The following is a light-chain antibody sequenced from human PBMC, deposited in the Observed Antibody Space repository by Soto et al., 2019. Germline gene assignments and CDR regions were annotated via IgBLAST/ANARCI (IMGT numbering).Light chain of an antibody. CDR3: QYRGIWPPGAT. CDR2: DAS. J-gene: IGKJ4*01. CDR1: QSIYNY. Sequence: ELVLTQSPVTLSLSPGARATLSCRASQSIYNYLAWYQQKPGQPPRLLIYDASNRATAIPVRFSGSGSGTDFTRTISSLAPEDSAVYYCQYRGIWPPGATFGGGTKVEIK. V-gene: IGKV3-11*01.